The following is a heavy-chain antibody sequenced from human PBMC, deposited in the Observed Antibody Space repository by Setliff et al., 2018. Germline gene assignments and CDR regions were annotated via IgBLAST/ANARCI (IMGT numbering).Heavy chain of an antibody. CDR3: ARGGHSGYRSSFFNF. CDR2: GKHDGSEI. J-gene: IGHJ4*02. D-gene: IGHD5-12*01. V-gene: IGHV3-7*03. CDR1: GPAFSNYY. Sequence: PGGSLRLSCSASGPAFSNYYMSWVRQAPGKGRQWVANGKHDGSEIHSVDSVKGRVTISRDNTKNSLYLQMNSLRADDTAVHYCARGGHSGYRSSFFNFWGQGTLVNGSS.